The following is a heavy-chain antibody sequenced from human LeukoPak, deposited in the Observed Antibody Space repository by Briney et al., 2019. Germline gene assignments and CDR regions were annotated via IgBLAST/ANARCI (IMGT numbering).Heavy chain of an antibody. CDR3: AKALLSPLWFGESETDY. CDR2: ISGSGGST. V-gene: IGHV3-23*01. Sequence: PGGSLRLSCAASGFTFSSYAMSWVRQAPGKGLEWVSAISGSGGSTYYADSVKGRFTISRDNSKNTLYLQMNSLRAEDTAVYYCAKALLSPLWFGESETDYWGQGTLVTVSS. CDR1: GFTFSSYA. J-gene: IGHJ4*02. D-gene: IGHD3-10*01.